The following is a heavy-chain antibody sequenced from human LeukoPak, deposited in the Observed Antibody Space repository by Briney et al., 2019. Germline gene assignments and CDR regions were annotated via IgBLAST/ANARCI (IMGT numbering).Heavy chain of an antibody. D-gene: IGHD3-22*01. Sequence: GASVKVSCKASGGTFTNYAFNWVRQAPGQGLEWMGRIIPIFDSAHYAQRFQGRITITTDESSTTAYMTLSSLTSDDTAVYYCASQDASIYSESSTSPTYSDLGQGTLVTVSS. CDR1: GGTFTNYA. V-gene: IGHV1-69*05. CDR3: ASQDASIYSESSTSPTYSD. J-gene: IGHJ4*02. CDR2: IIPIFDSA.